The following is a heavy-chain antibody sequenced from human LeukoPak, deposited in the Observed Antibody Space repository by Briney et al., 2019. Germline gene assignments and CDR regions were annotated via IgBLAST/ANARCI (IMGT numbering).Heavy chain of an antibody. CDR2: ISGSGGYT. CDR3: AKSYSTAWYSFDY. V-gene: IGHV3-23*01. D-gene: IGHD6-19*01. J-gene: IGHJ4*02. CDR1: GFTFSSYA. Sequence: GGSLRLSCAASGFTFSSYAMNWVRQAPGKGLEWVSTISGSGGYTYYADSVKGRFTISRDSSKNTLCLQMNSLRVEDMAVYYCAKSYSTAWYSFDYWGQGTLVTVSS.